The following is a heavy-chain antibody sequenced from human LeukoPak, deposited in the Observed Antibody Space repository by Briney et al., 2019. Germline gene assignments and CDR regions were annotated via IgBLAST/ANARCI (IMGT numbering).Heavy chain of an antibody. D-gene: IGHD5-18*01. CDR2: ISYDGRNK. CDR1: GFTLSSYG. J-gene: IGHJ4*02. Sequence: SGGSLRLSCAASGFTLSSYGMHWVRQAPGKGLEWVAAISYDGRNKEYVDSVKGRFTISRDNSKNTVYLQMNSLRAEDTAVYNCAKDRGYSHGFDYWGQGTLVTVSS. CDR3: AKDRGYSHGFDY. V-gene: IGHV3-30*18.